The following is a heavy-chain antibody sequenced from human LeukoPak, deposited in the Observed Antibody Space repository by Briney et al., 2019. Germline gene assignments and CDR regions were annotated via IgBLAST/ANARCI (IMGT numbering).Heavy chain of an antibody. Sequence: GESLKISCAASGFTFSSYSMNWVRQAPGKGLEWVSSISSSSSYIYYADSVKGRFTISRDNAKNSLYLQMNSLRAEDTAVYYCASHGSGSSFDYWGQGTLVTVSS. CDR2: ISSSSSYI. D-gene: IGHD3-10*01. J-gene: IGHJ4*02. CDR3: ASHGSGSSFDY. V-gene: IGHV3-21*01. CDR1: GFTFSSYS.